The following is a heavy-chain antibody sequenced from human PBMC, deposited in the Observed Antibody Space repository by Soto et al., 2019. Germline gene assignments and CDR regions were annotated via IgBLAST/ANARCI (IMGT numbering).Heavy chain of an antibody. D-gene: IGHD1-26*01. J-gene: IGHJ4*02. V-gene: IGHV3-11*06. CDR3: ARAPSGSYPEFDY. CDR1: GFTFSDYY. CDR2: IVSSSAYT. Sequence: GGSLRLSCAASGFTFSDYYMTWIRQAPGKGLEFVSYIVSSSAYTNYAGSVKGRFTISRDNAKNSLYLEMSSLRVEDTAVYYCARAPSGSYPEFDYWGQGTLVTVSS.